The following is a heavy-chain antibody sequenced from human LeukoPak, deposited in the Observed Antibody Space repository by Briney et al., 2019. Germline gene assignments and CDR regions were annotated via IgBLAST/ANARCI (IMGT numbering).Heavy chain of an antibody. V-gene: IGHV6-1*01. CDR2: TYYRSKWYN. D-gene: IGHD6-6*01. CDR1: GDSVSSNSAA. CDR3: AREVGRQLAKYHYYYMDV. J-gene: IGHJ6*03. Sequence: SQTLSDTCGISGDSVSSNSAAWNWIRQSPSRGLEWLGRTYYRSKWYNDYAVSVKSRITINPDTSKNQFSLQLNSVTPEDTAVYYCAREVGRQLAKYHYYYMDVWGKGTTVTVSS.